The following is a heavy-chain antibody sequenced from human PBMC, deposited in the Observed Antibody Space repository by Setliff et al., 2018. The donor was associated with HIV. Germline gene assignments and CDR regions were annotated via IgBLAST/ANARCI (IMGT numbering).Heavy chain of an antibody. CDR2: IFYSGST. CDR1: GGPMNTGCYY. J-gene: IGHJ4*02. CDR3: ARASSGYESRGLFDY. V-gene: IGHV4-31*02. D-gene: IGHD5-12*01. Sequence: PSETLSLTCTVSGGPMNTGCYYWSWIRHPPGKGLEWVGYIFYSGSTYYNPSLESRLTISIDTSKNQFFLKLRSVTAADTAVYFGARASSGYESRGLFDYWGQGMLVTVSS.